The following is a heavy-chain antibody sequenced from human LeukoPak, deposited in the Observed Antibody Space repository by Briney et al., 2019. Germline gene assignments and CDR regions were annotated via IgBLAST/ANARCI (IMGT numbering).Heavy chain of an antibody. Sequence: GGSLRLSCAASGFTFSDSYMTWVRQAPGKGVEWVAYISGSGHDINYSDSVKGRFTISRDNAKNSLYLQMSSLRVEDTAVYHCTRDPRHFDSCGQGTLVTVSS. CDR2: ISGSGHDI. CDR3: TRDPRHFDS. CDR1: GFTFSDSY. D-gene: IGHD6-6*01. V-gene: IGHV3-11*04. J-gene: IGHJ5*01.